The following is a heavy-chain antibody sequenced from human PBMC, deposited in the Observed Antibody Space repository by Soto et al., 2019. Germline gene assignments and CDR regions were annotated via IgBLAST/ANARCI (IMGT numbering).Heavy chain of an antibody. CDR3: AKRGGYDYVWKSYRPDY. CDR2: LSGSGGDT. D-gene: IGHD3-16*02. J-gene: IGHJ4*02. CDR1: GFTFSSFA. Sequence: GGSLRLSCVASGFTFSSFAMTWVRQAPGKGLEWVSTLSGSGGDTYYADSVNGRFTISRDKSKNTLYLQMDRLRVEDTAVYYCAKRGGYDYVWKSYRPDYWGQGTLVTV. V-gene: IGHV3-23*01.